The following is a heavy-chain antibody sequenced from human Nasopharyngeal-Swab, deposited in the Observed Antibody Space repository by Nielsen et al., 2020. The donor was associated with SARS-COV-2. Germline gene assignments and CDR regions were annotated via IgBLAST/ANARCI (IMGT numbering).Heavy chain of an antibody. CDR2: IYHSGST. V-gene: IGHV4-4*02. D-gene: IGHD2-15*01. Sequence: SETLSLTCAVSGGSISSSNWWSWVRQPPGKGLEWIGEIYHSGSTNYNPSLKSRVTISVDKSKNQFSLKLSSVTAADTAVYYCAREVVAAHLYYFDYWGQGTLVTASS. CDR1: GGSISSSNW. J-gene: IGHJ4*02. CDR3: AREVVAAHLYYFDY.